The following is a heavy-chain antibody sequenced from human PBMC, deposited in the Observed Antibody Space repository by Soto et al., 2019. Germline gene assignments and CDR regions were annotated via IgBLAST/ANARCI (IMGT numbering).Heavy chain of an antibody. CDR2: IIPIFGTA. D-gene: IGHD2-2*01. CDR3: ARDRGGIVVVPAASRDPYNWFDP. J-gene: IGHJ5*02. CDR1: GGTFSSYA. Sequence: SVKVSCKASGGTFSSYAISWVRQAPGQGLEWMGGIIPIFGTATYAQKFQGRVTITADESTSTAYMELSSLRSEDTAVYYCARDRGGIVVVPAASRDPYNWFDPWGQGAMVTVYS. V-gene: IGHV1-69*13.